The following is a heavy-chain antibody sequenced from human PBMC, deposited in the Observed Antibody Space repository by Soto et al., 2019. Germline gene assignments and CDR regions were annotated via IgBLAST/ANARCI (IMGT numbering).Heavy chain of an antibody. Sequence: SETLSLTCTVSGGSISSYYWSWIRQPPGKGLEWIGDIYYSGSTNYNPSLKSRVTISVDTSKNQFSLRLSSVTAADTAVYYCARGLKGYSSSWYVDWGQGTQVTVSS. J-gene: IGHJ4*02. CDR1: GGSISSYY. V-gene: IGHV4-59*12. CDR2: IYYSGST. D-gene: IGHD6-13*01. CDR3: ARGLKGYSSSWYVD.